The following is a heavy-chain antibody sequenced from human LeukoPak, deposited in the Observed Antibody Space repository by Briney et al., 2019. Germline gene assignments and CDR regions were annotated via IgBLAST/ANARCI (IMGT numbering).Heavy chain of an antibody. CDR2: IYYSGST. J-gene: IGHJ6*02. CDR1: GGSISSGDYH. D-gene: IGHD3/OR15-3a*01. V-gene: IGHV4-30-4*01. Sequence: KTSETLSLTCTVSGGSISSGDYHWSWIRQPPGKGLEWIGYIYYSGSTYYNPSLKSRVTISVDTSKNQFSLKLSSVTAADTAVYYCAREGLVPSDYYYYYGMDVWGQGTTVTVSS. CDR3: AREGLVPSDYYYYYGMDV.